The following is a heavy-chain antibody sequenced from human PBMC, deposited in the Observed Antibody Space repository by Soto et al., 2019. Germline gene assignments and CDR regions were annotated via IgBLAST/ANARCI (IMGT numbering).Heavy chain of an antibody. J-gene: IGHJ4*02. CDR2: INPSGGST. CDR1: SXX. Sequence: SXXMHWVRQAPGQGLEWMGIINPSGGSTSYAQKFQGRVTMTRDTSTSTVYMELSSLRSEDTAVYYCASRHRRTNWGQGTLVTVSS. V-gene: IGHV1-46*03. CDR3: ASRHRRTN.